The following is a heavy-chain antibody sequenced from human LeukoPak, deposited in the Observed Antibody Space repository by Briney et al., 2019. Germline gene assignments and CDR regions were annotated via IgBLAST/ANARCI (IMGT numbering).Heavy chain of an antibody. Sequence: ASVQVSCKASGYNFKGYYIYWVRQAPGQGLEWMGWINPNSGGTNYAQKFQGRVTFTRDTSTSTAYMELSRLRSDDTAVYYCAKAMDRGVIIKPSDYWGQGTLVTVSS. J-gene: IGHJ4*02. V-gene: IGHV1-2*02. CDR2: INPNSGGT. CDR1: GYNFKGYY. D-gene: IGHD3-10*01. CDR3: AKAMDRGVIIKPSDY.